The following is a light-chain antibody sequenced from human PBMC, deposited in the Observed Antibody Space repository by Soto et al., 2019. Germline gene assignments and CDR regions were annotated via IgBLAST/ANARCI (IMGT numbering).Light chain of an antibody. J-gene: IGLJ2*01. V-gene: IGLV4-69*01. CDR2: LNSDGSH. CDR3: QTWGTGILV. CDR1: SGHSSYA. Sequence: QSVLTQSPSASASLGASVKLTCTLSSGHSSYAIAWPQQQPEKGPRYLMKLNSDGSHSKGAGIPDRFSGSSSGSERYLTISSHQSEDEADYYCQTWGTGILVFGGGTKLTVL.